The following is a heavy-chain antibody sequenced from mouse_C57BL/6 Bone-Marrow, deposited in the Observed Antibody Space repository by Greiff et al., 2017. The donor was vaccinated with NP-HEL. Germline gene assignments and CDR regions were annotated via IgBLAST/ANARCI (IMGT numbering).Heavy chain of an antibody. J-gene: IGHJ4*01. CDR3: ARDGHYYGSTSYYAMDY. V-gene: IGHV5-4*01. Sequence: VQLVESGGGLVKPGGSLKLSCAASGFTFSSYAMSWVRQTPEKRLEWVATISDGGSYTYYPDNVKGRFTISRDNAKNNLYLQMSHLKSEDTAMYYCARDGHYYGSTSYYAMDYWGQGTSVTVSS. CDR1: GFTFSSYA. D-gene: IGHD1-1*01. CDR2: ISDGGSYT.